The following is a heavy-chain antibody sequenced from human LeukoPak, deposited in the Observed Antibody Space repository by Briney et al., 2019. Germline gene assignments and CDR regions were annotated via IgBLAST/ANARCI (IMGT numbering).Heavy chain of an antibody. CDR1: VFTLSSYI. V-gene: IGHV3-21*01. Sequence: GGALRVSCAASVFTLSSYIMNWVRQAPGKGVEWVSSISSSSSYRYYADSVKGRFTIARDNAKTSLYLQMNSLRAEDTTVYDGASARLGRLYDSSGYCRVYWGQGTLVTVSS. CDR2: ISSSSSYR. J-gene: IGHJ4*02. CDR3: ASARLGRLYDSSGYCRVY. D-gene: IGHD3-22*01.